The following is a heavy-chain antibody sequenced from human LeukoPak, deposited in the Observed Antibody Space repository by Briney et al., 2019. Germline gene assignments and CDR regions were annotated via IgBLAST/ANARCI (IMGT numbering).Heavy chain of an antibody. J-gene: IGHJ5*01. Sequence: GGSLRLSCAASGFTFSDYYMGWIRQAPGKGLEWVANIKQDGSEKYYVDSVKGRFTISRDNAKNSLYLQMNSLRAEDTAVYYCARDSDDIVSWGQGTLVTVSS. CDR2: IKQDGSEK. V-gene: IGHV3-7*03. CDR1: GFTFSDYY. D-gene: IGHD3-10*01. CDR3: ARDSDDIVS.